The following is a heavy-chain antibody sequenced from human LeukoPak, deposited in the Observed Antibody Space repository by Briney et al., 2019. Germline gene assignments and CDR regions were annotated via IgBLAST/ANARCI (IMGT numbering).Heavy chain of an antibody. Sequence: GASVKVSCKASGGTFSSYAISWVRQAPGQGLEWMGRIIPIFGTANYAQKFQGRVTITTDESTSTAYMELSSLRSEDTAVYYCARLWFGESQIPTYYYYYYMDVWGKGTTVTVSS. J-gene: IGHJ6*03. CDR1: GGTFSSYA. CDR3: ARLWFGESQIPTYYYYYYMDV. CDR2: IIPIFGTA. D-gene: IGHD3-10*01. V-gene: IGHV1-69*05.